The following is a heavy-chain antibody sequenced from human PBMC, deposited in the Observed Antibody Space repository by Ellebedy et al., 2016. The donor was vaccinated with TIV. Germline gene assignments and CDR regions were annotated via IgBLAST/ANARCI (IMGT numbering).Heavy chain of an antibody. J-gene: IGHJ4*02. CDR3: AKKAPHNNPFDY. V-gene: IGHV1-2*02. D-gene: IGHD1-14*01. CDR1: GYTFSAND. Sequence: ASVKVSCKASGYTFSANDINWVRQAPGQGLEWMGWINPNSGGTNYAQKFQGSVTMTRDTSISTAYMELSRLRSDDTAVYYCAKKAPHNNPFDYWGQGTLVTVSS. CDR2: INPNSGGT.